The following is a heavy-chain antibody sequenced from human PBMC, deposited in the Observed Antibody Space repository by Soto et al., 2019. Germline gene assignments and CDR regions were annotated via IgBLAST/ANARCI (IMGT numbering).Heavy chain of an antibody. CDR2: IFYSGST. CDR3: AIYDSSGSRGFQH. J-gene: IGHJ1*01. V-gene: IGHV4-31*03. CDR1: GGSISSGGYY. Sequence: SETLSLTCTVSGGSISSGGYYWSWIRQHPGKGLEWIGYIFYSGSTYYSPSLKSRVTISVDTSKNQLSLKLSSVTAADTAGYFCAIYDSSGSRGFQHWGQGTLVTVSS. D-gene: IGHD3-22*01.